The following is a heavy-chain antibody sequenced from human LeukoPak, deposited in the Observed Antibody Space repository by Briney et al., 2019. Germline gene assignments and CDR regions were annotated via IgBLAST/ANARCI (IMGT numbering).Heavy chain of an antibody. J-gene: IGHJ4*02. Sequence: ASVKVSCKASGQMFTDYYIHWVRQAPGQGFEWMGWMNVDSGGTKYAQKFQGRVTMTRDTSISTAFMDLTRLRSDDTAVYYCARDSKVTGTSFDSWGQGTPVTVSS. CDR2: MNVDSGGT. D-gene: IGHD6-19*01. CDR1: GQMFTDYY. V-gene: IGHV1-2*02. CDR3: ARDSKVTGTSFDS.